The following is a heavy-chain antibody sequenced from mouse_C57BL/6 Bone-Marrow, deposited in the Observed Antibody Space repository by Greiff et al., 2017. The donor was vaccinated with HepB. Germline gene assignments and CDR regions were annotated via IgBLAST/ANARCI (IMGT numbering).Heavy chain of an antibody. D-gene: IGHD2-4*01. CDR3: ARAIYYDYAWFAY. CDR2: IDPSDSYT. V-gene: IGHV1-50*01. J-gene: IGHJ3*01. CDR1: GYTFTSYW. Sequence: VQLQQPGAELVKPGASVKLSCKASGYTFTSYWMQWVKQRPGQGLEWIGEIDPSDSYTNYNQKFKGTATLTVDTSSSTAYMQLSSLTSEDSAVYYCARAIYYDYAWFAYWGQGTLVTVSA.